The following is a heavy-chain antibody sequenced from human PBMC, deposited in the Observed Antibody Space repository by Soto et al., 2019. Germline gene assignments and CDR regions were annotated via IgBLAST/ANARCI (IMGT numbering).Heavy chain of an antibody. V-gene: IGHV4-30-4*01. CDR3: PRERPDGARLDP. CDR2: IYYSGST. D-gene: IGHD6-6*01. J-gene: IGHJ5*02. Sequence: PSETLSLTCTVSGGSISSGDYYWSWIRQPPGKGLEWIGYIYYSGSTYYSPSLKSRVTISVDTSKNQFSLKLSSVTAADTAVYYCPRERPDGARLDPWGQGTLVTVSS. CDR1: GGSISSGDYY.